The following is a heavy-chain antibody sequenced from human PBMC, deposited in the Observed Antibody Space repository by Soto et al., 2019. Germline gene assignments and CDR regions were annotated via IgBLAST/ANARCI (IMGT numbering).Heavy chain of an antibody. CDR3: TSLPRNGYGPPFDY. D-gene: IGHD5-12*01. CDR2: IRSKRYGGTP. CDR1: GFNFGEYA. Sequence: EVQLVEWGGDLVKPGRSLRLSCTGSGFNFGEYALTWLRQPPGKGREWVGFIRSKRYGGTPEYAASVKGRFSISRDDSGSTAYLQMSSLQAEDTAVYYCTSLPRNGYGPPFDYVGPGTLVTVSS. V-gene: IGHV3-49*05. J-gene: IGHJ4*02.